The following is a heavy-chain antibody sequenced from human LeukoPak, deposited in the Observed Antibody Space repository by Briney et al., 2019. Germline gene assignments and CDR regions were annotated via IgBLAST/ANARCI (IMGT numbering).Heavy chain of an antibody. CDR3: ARVSGGYFDY. D-gene: IGHD1-26*01. Sequence: GGSLRLSCAASGFTFSSYGMHWVRQAPGKGLEWVSSISSSSTYIFYADSVKGRFTISRDNAKNSVYLQMNSLRAEDTAVFYCARVSGGYFDYWGQGTLVTVSS. CDR2: ISSSSTYI. CDR1: GFTFSSYG. V-gene: IGHV3-21*01. J-gene: IGHJ4*02.